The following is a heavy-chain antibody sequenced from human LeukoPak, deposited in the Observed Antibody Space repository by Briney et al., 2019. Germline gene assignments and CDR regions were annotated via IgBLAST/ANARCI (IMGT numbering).Heavy chain of an antibody. CDR2: IWYDGSKK. Sequence: GGSLRLSCVASGFTFTLYGIHWVRQAPGKGLEWVTVIWYDGSKKYYADSVKGRFTISRDYSRNTVYMQVDSLRAEDTAVYYCVRDTYRMDGWGQGTTVTVSS. CDR1: GFTFTLYG. CDR3: VRDTYRMDG. V-gene: IGHV3-33*01. J-gene: IGHJ6*02.